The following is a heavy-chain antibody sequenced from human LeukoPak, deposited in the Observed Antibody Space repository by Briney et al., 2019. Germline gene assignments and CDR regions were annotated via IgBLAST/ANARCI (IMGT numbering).Heavy chain of an antibody. CDR3: ARAPTVTTTFNYYYYMDV. D-gene: IGHD4-17*01. CDR2: ISSSSSYI. V-gene: IGHV3-21*01. J-gene: IGHJ6*03. CDR1: GLTVSSNC. Sequence: PGGSLRLSCAASGLTVSSNCMSWVRQAPGKGLEWVSSISSSSSYIYYADSVKGRFTISRDNAKNSLYLQMNSLRAEDTAVYYCARAPTVTTTFNYYYYMDVWGKGTTVTISS.